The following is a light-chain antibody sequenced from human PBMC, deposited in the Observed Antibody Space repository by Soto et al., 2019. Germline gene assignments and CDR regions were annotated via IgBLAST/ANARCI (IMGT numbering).Light chain of an antibody. CDR2: GAS. CDR3: QQYNSYSWT. V-gene: IGKV3-20*01. J-gene: IGKJ1*01. Sequence: EIVLTQSPGTLSLSPGERATLSCRASQSVSSSYLAWYQQKPGQAPRLLIYGASSLESGVPSRFSGSGSGTEFTLTISSLQPDDFATYSCQQYNSYSWTFGQGTKVEIK. CDR1: QSVSSSY.